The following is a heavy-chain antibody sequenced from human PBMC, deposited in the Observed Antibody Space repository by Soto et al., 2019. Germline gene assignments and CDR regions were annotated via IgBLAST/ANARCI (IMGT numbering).Heavy chain of an antibody. Sequence: VQLVESGGVVEQPGGSLRLSCAASGFTFDDYIMHWVRQAPGKGLEWVSLINWDGTRTSYADSVKGRFTISRDNSKNFLYLQMNSLRTEDTALYYCAKENSGNGMDVWGQGTTVTVSS. D-gene: IGHD6-25*01. J-gene: IGHJ6*02. CDR3: AKENSGNGMDV. V-gene: IGHV3-43*01. CDR2: INWDGTRT. CDR1: GFTFDDYI.